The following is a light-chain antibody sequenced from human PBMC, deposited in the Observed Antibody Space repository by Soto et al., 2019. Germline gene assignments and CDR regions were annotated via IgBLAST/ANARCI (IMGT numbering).Light chain of an antibody. J-gene: IGKJ1*01. Sequence: ELVLTQSPGTLSFYPVALATLSCRASQTVGNKYLAWYQQRPGQAPRLLIHGASSRATGIPDRFSGSGSGTEFTLTIGRLEPEDFAVYYCQQYDNLPRKCGQGTTVDIK. CDR3: QQYDNLPRK. CDR2: GAS. CDR1: QTVGNKY. V-gene: IGKV3-20*01.